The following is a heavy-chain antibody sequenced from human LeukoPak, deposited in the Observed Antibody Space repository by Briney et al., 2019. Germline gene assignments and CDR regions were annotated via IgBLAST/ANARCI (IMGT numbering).Heavy chain of an antibody. Sequence: GGSLRLSCVASGFTFRSFEMNWVRQAPGKGLEWVSSISGSGSYIYYADSVKGRFTISRDSGKNSLYLQMNSLRAEDTAVYYCARDLNGTGWFPPGYWGQGTLVTVSS. D-gene: IGHD6-19*01. CDR2: ISGSGSYI. V-gene: IGHV3-21*01. CDR1: GFTFRSFE. CDR3: ARDLNGTGWFPPGY. J-gene: IGHJ4*02.